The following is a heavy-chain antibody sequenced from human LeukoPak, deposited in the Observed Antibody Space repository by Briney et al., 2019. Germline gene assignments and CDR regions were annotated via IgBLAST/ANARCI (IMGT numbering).Heavy chain of an antibody. CDR1: GFTFSSYA. D-gene: IGHD1-26*01. V-gene: IGHV3-30-3*01. CDR3: ARAREGALDY. CDR2: ISYDGSNK. Sequence: GGSLRLSCAASGFTFSSYAMHWVRQAPGKGLEWVAVISYDGSNKYYADSVKGRFTISRDNSKNTLYLQMNSLRAEDTAVYYCARAREGALDYWGQGTLVTVSS. J-gene: IGHJ4*02.